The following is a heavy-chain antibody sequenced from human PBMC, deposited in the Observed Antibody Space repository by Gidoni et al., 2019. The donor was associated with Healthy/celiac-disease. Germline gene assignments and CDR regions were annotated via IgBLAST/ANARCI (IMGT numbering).Heavy chain of an antibody. CDR2: ISYDGSNK. CDR3: AKVPHVDYYYYGMDV. V-gene: IGHV3-30*18. Sequence: QVQLVESGGGVVQPGRSLRLSCAASGFTFSSYGMHWVRQAPGKGLEWVAVISYDGSNKYYADSVKGRFTISRDNSKNTLYLQMNSLRAEDTAVYYCAKVPHVDYYYYGMDVWGQGTTVTVSS. J-gene: IGHJ6*02. CDR1: GFTFSSYG.